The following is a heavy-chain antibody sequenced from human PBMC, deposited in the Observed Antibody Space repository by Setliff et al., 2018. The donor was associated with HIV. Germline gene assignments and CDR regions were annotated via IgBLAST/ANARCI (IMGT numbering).Heavy chain of an antibody. Sequence: PGGSLRLSCAASGFTFSSYWMNWVRQAPGKGPVWVSRINGDGSSTSNADSVKGRFTISRDNAKNTLYLQMNSLTAEDTAVYYCARGAVGARGFDYWGQGTLVTVSS. CDR1: GFTFSSYW. V-gene: IGHV3-74*01. CDR2: INGDGSST. D-gene: IGHD1-26*01. J-gene: IGHJ4*02. CDR3: ARGAVGARGFDY.